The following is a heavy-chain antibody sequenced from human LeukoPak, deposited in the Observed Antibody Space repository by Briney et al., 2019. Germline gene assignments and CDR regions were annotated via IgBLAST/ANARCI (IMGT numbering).Heavy chain of an antibody. CDR2: IYSGGST. Sequence: GGSLRLSCAASGFTVSSNYMSWVRQAPGKGLEWVSVIYSGGSTYYADSVKGRFTISRDNSKNTLYLQMNSLRAEDTAVYYCARRYCSGGSCYPGAYGYWGQGTLVTVSS. J-gene: IGHJ4*02. D-gene: IGHD2-15*01. V-gene: IGHV3-53*01. CDR1: GFTVSSNY. CDR3: ARRYCSGGSCYPGAYGY.